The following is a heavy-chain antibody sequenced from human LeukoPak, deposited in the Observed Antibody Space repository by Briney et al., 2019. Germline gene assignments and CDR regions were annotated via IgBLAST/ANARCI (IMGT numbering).Heavy chain of an antibody. Sequence: SETLSLTCTVSGGSISSNGFYWGWIRQPPGKGLEWIGSIYYSGKSYYYPSLKSRVTISVDTSKNRFSLKVSSVTAADTAVYYCVRRRGYNCGPSDHWGQGALVSVSS. CDR3: VRRRGYNCGPSDH. CDR2: IYYSGKS. CDR1: GGSISSNGFY. D-gene: IGHD1-1*01. V-gene: IGHV4-39*02. J-gene: IGHJ4*02.